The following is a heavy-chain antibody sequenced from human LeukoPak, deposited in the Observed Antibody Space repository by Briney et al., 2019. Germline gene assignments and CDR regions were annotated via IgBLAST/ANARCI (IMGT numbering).Heavy chain of an antibody. CDR3: ARSIIHWFDP. V-gene: IGHV3-48*03. CDR2: ISSCGTTV. CDR1: GFXFRSYE. Sequence: GGSLRLSCAASGFXFRSYEMNWVRQAPGRGLEWVSCISSCGTTVYYADSVKGRFTISRDNAKNSLYLQMNSLRAEDTAVYYCARSIIHWFDPWGQGTLVTVSS. J-gene: IGHJ5*02.